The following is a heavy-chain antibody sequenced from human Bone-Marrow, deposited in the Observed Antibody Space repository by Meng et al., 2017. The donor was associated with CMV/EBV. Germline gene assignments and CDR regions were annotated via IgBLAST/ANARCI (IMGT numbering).Heavy chain of an antibody. Sequence: SETLSLICTVSGGSISSYYWSWIRQPAGKGLEWIGYIYYSGSSNYNPSLKSRVTISVDTSKSQFSLKLNSVTAADTAVYYCARDRNAAFDIWGQGTMVTVSS. CDR2: IYYSGSS. V-gene: IGHV4-59*01. CDR1: GGSISSYY. CDR3: ARDRNAAFDI. J-gene: IGHJ3*02.